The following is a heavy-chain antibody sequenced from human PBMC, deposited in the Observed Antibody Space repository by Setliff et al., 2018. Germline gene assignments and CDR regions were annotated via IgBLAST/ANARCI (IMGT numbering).Heavy chain of an antibody. CDR2: ISPGRSI. D-gene: IGHD3-10*01. Sequence: SETLSLTCTVSGDSIRNSHWSWIRQPPGKGLEWIGSISPGRSINYNPSLRSRVTISGDTSKNQISLNLSSGTAADTAVYYCARDRRDYIGAGSSEIDYYYYYYMDVWGKGTTVTVSS. V-gene: IGHV4-4*08. CDR3: ARDRRDYIGAGSSEIDYYYYYYMDV. CDR1: GDSIRNSH. J-gene: IGHJ6*03.